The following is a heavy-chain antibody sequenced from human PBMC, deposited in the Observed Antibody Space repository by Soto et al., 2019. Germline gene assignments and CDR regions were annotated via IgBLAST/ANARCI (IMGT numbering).Heavy chain of an antibody. V-gene: IGHV1-2*04. CDR3: ARGGSCSSTSCYNNYYYYMDV. CDR2: INPNSGGT. Sequence: ASVKVSCKASGYTFTGYYMHWVRQAPGQGLEWMGWINPNSGGTNYAQKFQGWVTMTRDTSISTAYMELSRLRSDDTAVYYCARGGSCSSTSCYNNYYYYMDVWGKGTTVTVSS. D-gene: IGHD2-2*02. CDR1: GYTFTGYY. J-gene: IGHJ6*03.